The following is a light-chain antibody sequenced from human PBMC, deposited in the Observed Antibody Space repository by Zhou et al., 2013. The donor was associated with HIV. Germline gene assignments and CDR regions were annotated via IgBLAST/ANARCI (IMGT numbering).Light chain of an antibody. V-gene: IGLV1-47*01. J-gene: IGLJ2*01. CDR2: RNN. CDR1: SSNIGSNY. Sequence: QSVLTQPPSASGTPGQRVTISCSGSSSNIGSNYVNWYQQLPGSTPKLLIYRNNQRPSGVPDRFSASKSGTSASLAISGLRSEDETDYYCSAWDDTLSGVIFGGGTKLTVL. CDR3: SAWDDTLSGVI.